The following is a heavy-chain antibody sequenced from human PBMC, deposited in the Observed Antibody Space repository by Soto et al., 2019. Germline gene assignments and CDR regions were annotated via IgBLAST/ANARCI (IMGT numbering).Heavy chain of an antibody. J-gene: IGHJ4*02. D-gene: IGHD5-12*01. CDR3: AKEHGGGISTITSFFDS. V-gene: IGHV3-23*01. Sequence: GGSLRLSCAASGITFSNHALSWVRQAPGKGLEWVSGISGSGTTTYYADSVKGRFTISRDNSKNTLSLQINSLRADDTAVYYCAKEHGGGISTITSFFDSWGQGTPVTVSS. CDR2: ISGSGTTT. CDR1: GITFSNHA.